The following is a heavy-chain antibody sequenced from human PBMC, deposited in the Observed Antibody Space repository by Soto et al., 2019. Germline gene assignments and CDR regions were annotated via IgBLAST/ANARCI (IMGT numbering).Heavy chain of an antibody. CDR1: GFMFNNSA. CDR3: AKGSGGWYESWFDP. Sequence: GGSLRLSCTASGFMFNNSAMTWVRQAPGQGLQWVASVSDNGGSRGGTYYADSVKGRFTISRDNSKNTLYLQMNSLRAEDTAVYYCAKGSGGWYESWFDPWGQGTLVTVSS. V-gene: IGHV3-23*01. D-gene: IGHD6-19*01. J-gene: IGHJ5*02. CDR2: VSDNGGSRGGT.